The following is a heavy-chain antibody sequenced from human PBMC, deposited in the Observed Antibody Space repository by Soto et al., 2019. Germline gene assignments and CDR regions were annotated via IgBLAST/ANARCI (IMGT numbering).Heavy chain of an antibody. J-gene: IGHJ5*02. V-gene: IGHV4-59*01. CDR3: ARVYVVYAIVHWFDP. D-gene: IGHD2-8*02. CDR1: GGSISSYY. CDR2: IYYSGST. Sequence: SETLSLTCTVSGGSISSYYWSWIRQPPGKGLEWIGYIYYSGSTNYNPSLKSRVTISVDTSKNQFSLKLSSVTAADTAVYYCARVYVVYAIVHWFDPWGQGTLVTVSS.